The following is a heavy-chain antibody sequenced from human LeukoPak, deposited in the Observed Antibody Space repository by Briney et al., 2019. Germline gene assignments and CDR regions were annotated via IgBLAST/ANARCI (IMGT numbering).Heavy chain of an antibody. CDR2: ISYDGSNK. Sequence: QPGGSLRLSCAASGFTFSSYAMHWVRQAPGKGLEWVAVISYDGSNKYYADSVKGRFTISRDNSKNTLYLQMNSLRAEDTAVYYCARDVYGSGSGRSDYWGQGTLVTVSS. J-gene: IGHJ4*02. CDR1: GFTFSSYA. V-gene: IGHV3-30-3*01. D-gene: IGHD3-10*01. CDR3: ARDVYGSGSGRSDY.